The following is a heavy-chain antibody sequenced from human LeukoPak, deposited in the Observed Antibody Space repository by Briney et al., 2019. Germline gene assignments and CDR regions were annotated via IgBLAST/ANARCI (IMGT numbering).Heavy chain of an antibody. Sequence: GGSLRLSCVGSGFTSIAYALTWARQAPGKGLEWVSGISGGGVTTYYADSVKGRFTISRDNSKNTLYLQMNSLRADDTAMYYCARGRQCDYWGQGTLVTVSS. D-gene: IGHD4-11*01. J-gene: IGHJ4*02. CDR2: ISGGGVTT. CDR1: GFTSIAYA. V-gene: IGHV3-23*01. CDR3: ARGRQCDY.